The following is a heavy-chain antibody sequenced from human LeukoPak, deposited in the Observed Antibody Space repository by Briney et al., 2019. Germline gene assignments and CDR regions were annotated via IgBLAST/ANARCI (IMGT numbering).Heavy chain of an antibody. CDR2: IWSDGSNK. J-gene: IGHJ4*02. Sequence: PGRSLRFSCSASGFTFSYYAIHWVRQAPGKGLEWVALIWSDGSNKYYADSVKGRITISRDNSKNTVYLQMNSLRAEDTAVYYCARELFSSGSCPDGWGQGTLVTVSS. CDR1: GFTFSYYA. V-gene: IGHV3-33*01. D-gene: IGHD3-10*01. CDR3: ARELFSSGSCPDG.